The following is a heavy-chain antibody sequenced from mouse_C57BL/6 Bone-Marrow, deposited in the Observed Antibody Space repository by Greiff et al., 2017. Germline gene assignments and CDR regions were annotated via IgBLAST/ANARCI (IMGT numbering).Heavy chain of an antibody. CDR1: GFSLTSYG. D-gene: IGHD2-12*01. V-gene: IGHV2-2*01. Sequence: QVQLKQSGPGLVQPSQSLSITCTVPGFSLTSYGVHWVRQSPGKGLEWLGVIWSGGSTDYNAAFIFRLRISKDNSKSQVFFKMNSLQADDPAIYYCAETAYYSPWFAYWGQGTLVTVSA. J-gene: IGHJ3*01. CDR2: IWSGGST. CDR3: AETAYYSPWFAY.